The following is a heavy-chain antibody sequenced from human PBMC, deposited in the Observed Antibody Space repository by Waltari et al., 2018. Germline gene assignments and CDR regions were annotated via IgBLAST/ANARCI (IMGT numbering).Heavy chain of an antibody. Sequence: QVQLVESGGGVVQPGRSLSLSCAASGFTFSNYARQWVRQAPGKWLDWVAVVSSDGSITYYAESVKGRFTISRDNSKNTVYLQMSSLRAEDTGIYYCAREIGYSGALDYWGLGDLVTVSS. V-gene: IGHV3-30*15. D-gene: IGHD2-15*01. CDR1: GFTFSNYA. CDR2: VSSDGSIT. CDR3: AREIGYSGALDY. J-gene: IGHJ4*02.